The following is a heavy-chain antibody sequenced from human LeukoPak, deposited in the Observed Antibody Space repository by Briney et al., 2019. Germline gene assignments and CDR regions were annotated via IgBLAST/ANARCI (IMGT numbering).Heavy chain of an antibody. Sequence: GGSLRLSCAASGFTFSTYAMHWVRQAPGKGLEWVANIKQDGSEKYYVDSVKGRFTISRDNAKNSLYLQMNSLRAEDTAVYYCARGGLGSYYYDSSGYYYFDYWGQGTLVTVSS. V-gene: IGHV3-7*03. J-gene: IGHJ4*02. D-gene: IGHD3-22*01. CDR1: GFTFSTYA. CDR3: ARGGLGSYYYDSSGYYYFDY. CDR2: IKQDGSEK.